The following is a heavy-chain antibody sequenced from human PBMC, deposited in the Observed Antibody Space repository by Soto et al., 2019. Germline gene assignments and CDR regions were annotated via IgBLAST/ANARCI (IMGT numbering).Heavy chain of an antibody. J-gene: IGHJ5*02. D-gene: IGHD6-13*01. CDR1: GGSISSGSYY. V-gene: IGHV4-39*01. Sequence: QLQLQESGPRVVKPSETLSLTCSDSGGSISSGSYYWGWIRQTPGRGLELIASMYHGGTTSSNPSLKSRVTISFDPSKNLVSMRLTSVTADDTAVYYCARRGVRAAATHCFDPCGQVIMVTVSA. CDR3: ARRGVRAAATHCFDP. CDR2: MYHGGTT.